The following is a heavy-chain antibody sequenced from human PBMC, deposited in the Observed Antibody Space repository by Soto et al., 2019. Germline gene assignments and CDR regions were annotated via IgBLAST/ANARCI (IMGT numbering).Heavy chain of an antibody. CDR1: GGSFSGYY. D-gene: IGHD5-12*01. CDR3: ARARGYSGYDYDY. CDR2: INHSGST. Sequence: QVQLQQWGAGLLKPSETLSLTCAVYGGSFSGYYWSWIRQPPGKGLEWIGDINHSGSTNYNPSLKSRVTISVDTTKNQFSLKLRSVTAADTAVYYCARARGYSGYDYDYWGQGTLVTVSS. V-gene: IGHV4-34*01. J-gene: IGHJ4*02.